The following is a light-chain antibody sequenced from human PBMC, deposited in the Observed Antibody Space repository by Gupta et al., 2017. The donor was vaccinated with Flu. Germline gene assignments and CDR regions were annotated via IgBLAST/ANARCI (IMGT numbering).Light chain of an antibody. Sequence: PSSLSASVGDRVTITCRASQSISSYLNWYQQKPGKAPKLLIYAASSLHSGVPSRFRGSGSGTDFTLSISSLQVEDFATYFCQQSDGIPRTFGQGTKLEIK. CDR3: QQSDGIPRT. CDR2: AAS. V-gene: IGKV1-39*01. J-gene: IGKJ2*01. CDR1: QSISSY.